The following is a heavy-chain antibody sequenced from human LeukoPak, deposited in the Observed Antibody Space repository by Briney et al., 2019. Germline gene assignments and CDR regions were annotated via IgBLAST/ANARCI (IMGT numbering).Heavy chain of an antibody. CDR2: IYYSGSA. CDR3: AGDTGNDAFDL. Sequence: SETLSLTCTVSGGSIRSSRYYWRSIRQPPGKGLEGIGYIYYSGSANYNPSLKSRVTISVDTSKNQFSLKLSSVTAADTAVYYCAGDTGNDAFDLWGQGTMVTVSS. V-gene: IGHV4-61*01. D-gene: IGHD1-14*01. CDR1: GGSIRSSRYY. J-gene: IGHJ3*01.